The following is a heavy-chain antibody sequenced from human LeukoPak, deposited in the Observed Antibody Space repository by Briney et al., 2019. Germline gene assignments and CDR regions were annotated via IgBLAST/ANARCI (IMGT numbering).Heavy chain of an antibody. J-gene: IGHJ4*02. D-gene: IGHD2-15*01. CDR2: ISGSGGST. CDR1: GFTFSSYG. Sequence: PGGSLRLSCAASGFTFSSYGMSWVRQAPGKGLEWVSAISGSGGSTYYADSVKGRFTISRDNSKNTLYLQMNSLRAEDTAVYYCAKDRGSKKGIYYFDYWGQGTLVTVSS. CDR3: AKDRGSKKGIYYFDY. V-gene: IGHV3-23*01.